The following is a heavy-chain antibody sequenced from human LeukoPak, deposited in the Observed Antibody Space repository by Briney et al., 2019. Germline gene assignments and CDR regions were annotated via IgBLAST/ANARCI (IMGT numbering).Heavy chain of an antibody. Sequence: PGRSLRLSCVASGFFFDDYGMHWVRQVPGKGLEWVSGISWQSRTRKYADSVRGRFTISRDNAKNSLYLQMNSLKLEDTALYYCVKDRDFGSGLDVWGQGTMVTVS. D-gene: IGHD3-3*01. CDR3: VKDRDFGSGLDV. J-gene: IGHJ6*02. CDR2: ISWQSRTR. CDR1: GFFFDDYG. V-gene: IGHV3-9*01.